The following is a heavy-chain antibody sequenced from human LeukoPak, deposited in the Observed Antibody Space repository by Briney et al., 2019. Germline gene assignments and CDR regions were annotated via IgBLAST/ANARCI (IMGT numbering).Heavy chain of an antibody. V-gene: IGHV3-30*18. J-gene: IGHJ4*02. Sequence: PGGSLRLSCAASGFTFSSYGMHWVRQAPGKGLEWVAVISYDGSNKYYADSVKGRFTISRDNSKNTLYLQMNSLRAEDTAVYYCAKGGYYYDSSGPEFDYWGQGTLVTVSS. CDR3: AKGGYYYDSSGPEFDY. D-gene: IGHD3-22*01. CDR2: ISYDGSNK. CDR1: GFTFSSYG.